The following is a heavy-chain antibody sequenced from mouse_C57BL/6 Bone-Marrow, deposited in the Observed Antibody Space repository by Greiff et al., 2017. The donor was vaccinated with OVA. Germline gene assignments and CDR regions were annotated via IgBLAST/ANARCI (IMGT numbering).Heavy chain of an antibody. D-gene: IGHD1-1*01. CDR3: ALYYGSSPYWYFDV. V-gene: IGHV1-55*01. J-gene: IGHJ1*03. CDR2: IYPGSGST. CDR1: GYTFTSYW. Sequence: QVQLQQPGAELVKPGASVKMSCKASGYTFTSYWITWVKQRPGQGLEWIGDIYPGSGSTNYNEKFKSKATLTVDTSSSTAYMQLSSLTSEDSAVSYGALYYGSSPYWYFDVWGTGTTVTVSS.